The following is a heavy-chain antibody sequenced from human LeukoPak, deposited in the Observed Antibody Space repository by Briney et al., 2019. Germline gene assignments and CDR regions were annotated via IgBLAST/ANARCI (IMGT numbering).Heavy chain of an antibody. D-gene: IGHD2-21*02. Sequence: GGSLRLSCVVSEFTFNRCWTNWVRQAPGKGLEWVAHINPDGRDTYYVDSVKGRFTISRDNAQNSMYLQMNSLRVEDTAVYYCTSWGDTTAEYFQRWGQGTLVTVSS. CDR2: INPDGRDT. CDR1: EFTFNRCW. V-gene: IGHV3-7*01. J-gene: IGHJ1*01. CDR3: TSWGDTTAEYFQR.